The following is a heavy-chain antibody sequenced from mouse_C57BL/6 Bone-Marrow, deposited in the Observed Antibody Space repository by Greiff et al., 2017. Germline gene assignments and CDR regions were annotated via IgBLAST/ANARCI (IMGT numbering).Heavy chain of an antibody. CDR2: IDPSDSST. V-gene: IGHV1-69*01. D-gene: IGHD1-1*01. CDR1: GYTFTSYW. CDR3: ARSLYGPWFAY. J-gene: IGHJ3*01. Sequence: QVQLQQPGAELVMPGASVKLSCKASGYTFTSYWMHWVKQRPGQGLEWIGEIDPSDSSTNYNQKFKGKSTLTVDKSSSTAYMQLSSLTSEDSAVYYCARSLYGPWFAYWGQGTLVTVSA.